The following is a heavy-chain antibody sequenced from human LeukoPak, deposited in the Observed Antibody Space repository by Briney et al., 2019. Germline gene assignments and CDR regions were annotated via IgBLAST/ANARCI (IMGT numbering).Heavy chain of an antibody. Sequence: GESLKISCKGSGYSFTSYWIGWVRQLAGKGLGWVGIIYPGDSDTRYSPSFPGQVTISADKSISTAYLQWSSLKASDTAMYYCARSDYGGNSAYFDYWGQGTLVTVSS. CDR1: GYSFTSYW. CDR2: IYPGDSDT. V-gene: IGHV5-51*01. D-gene: IGHD4-23*01. CDR3: ARSDYGGNSAYFDY. J-gene: IGHJ4*02.